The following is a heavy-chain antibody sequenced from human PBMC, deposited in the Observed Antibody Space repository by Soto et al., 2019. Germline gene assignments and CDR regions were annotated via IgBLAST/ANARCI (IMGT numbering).Heavy chain of an antibody. D-gene: IGHD3-10*01. CDR3: ARSYGSGSTWFDP. CDR1: GFTFSSYG. J-gene: IGHJ5*02. V-gene: IGHV3-33*01. CDR2: IWYDGSNK. Sequence: GGSLRLSCAASGFTFSSYGMHWVRQAPGKGLEWVAVIWYDGSNKYYADSVKGRFTISRDNSKNTLYLQMNSLRAEDTAVYYCARSYGSGSTWFDPWGQGTLVTVSS.